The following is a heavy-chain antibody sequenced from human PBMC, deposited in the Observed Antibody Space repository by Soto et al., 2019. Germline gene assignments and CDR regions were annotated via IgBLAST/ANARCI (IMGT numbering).Heavy chain of an antibody. Sequence: ASVKVSCKASGYTFTSYGISWVRQAPGQGLEWMGWISAYNGNTNYAQKLQGRVTMTTDTSTSTAYMELRSLRSDDTAVYYCATSVRVGVRDAFDIWGQGTMVTVSS. D-gene: IGHD1-26*01. CDR1: GYTFTSYG. CDR3: ATSVRVGVRDAFDI. V-gene: IGHV1-18*01. CDR2: ISAYNGNT. J-gene: IGHJ3*02.